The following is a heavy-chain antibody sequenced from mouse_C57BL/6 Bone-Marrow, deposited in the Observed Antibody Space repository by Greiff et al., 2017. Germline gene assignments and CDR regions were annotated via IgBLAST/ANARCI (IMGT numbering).Heavy chain of an antibody. V-gene: IGHV1-81*01. J-gene: IGHJ4*01. Sequence: QVQLQQSGAELARPGASVKLSCKASGYTFTSYGISWVKQRTGQGLEWIGEIYPRSGNTYYNEKFKGKATLTADKSSSTVYMELRSLTSEDSAVYFCARGFITTLDYWGQGTSVTVSS. D-gene: IGHD1-1*01. CDR2: IYPRSGNT. CDR3: ARGFITTLDY. CDR1: GYTFTSYG.